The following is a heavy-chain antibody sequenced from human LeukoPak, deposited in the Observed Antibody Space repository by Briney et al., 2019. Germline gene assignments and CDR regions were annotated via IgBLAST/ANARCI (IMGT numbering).Heavy chain of an antibody. Sequence: PSETLSLTCTVSGGSISSYYWSWIQQPPGKGLEWIGYIYYSGSTNYNPSLKSRVTISVDASKNQFSLKLSSVTAADTAVYYCARVDTAMAWVFDYWGQGTLVTVSS. CDR1: GGSISSYY. J-gene: IGHJ4*02. CDR2: IYYSGST. CDR3: ARVDTAMAWVFDY. V-gene: IGHV4-59*08. D-gene: IGHD5-18*01.